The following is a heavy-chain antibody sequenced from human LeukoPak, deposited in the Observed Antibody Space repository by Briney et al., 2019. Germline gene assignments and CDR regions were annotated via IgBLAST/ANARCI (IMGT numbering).Heavy chain of an antibody. Sequence: PSETLSLTCAVSGGSISSGGYSWSWIRQYPGKGLEWIGYIYNSGTTYYNPSLKSRVTISVDTSKNQFSLKLNSMSAADTAVYYCVEAPNPYYFDDWGQGTLVTVSS. CDR3: VEAPNPYYFDD. V-gene: IGHV4-31*11. J-gene: IGHJ4*02. CDR2: IYNSGTT. D-gene: IGHD5-24*01. CDR1: GGSISSGGYS.